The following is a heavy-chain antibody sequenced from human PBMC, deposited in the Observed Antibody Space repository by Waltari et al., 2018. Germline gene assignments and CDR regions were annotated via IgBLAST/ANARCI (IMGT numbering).Heavy chain of an antibody. CDR2: ISSSSSYI. V-gene: IGHV3-21*01. D-gene: IGHD6-19*01. CDR1: GFTFSSYS. J-gene: IGHJ4*02. Sequence: EVQLVESGGGLIKPGGSLRLSCAASGFTFSSYSLTWVRRAPGKGLEWVSSISSSSSYIYYADSVKGRFTISRDNAKNSLYLQMNSLRAEDTAVYYCARGGMTVAGTVDYWGQGTLVTVSS. CDR3: ARGGMTVAGTVDY.